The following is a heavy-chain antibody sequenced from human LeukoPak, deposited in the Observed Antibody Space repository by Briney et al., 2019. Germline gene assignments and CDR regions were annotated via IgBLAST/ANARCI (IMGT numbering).Heavy chain of an antibody. CDR2: ISSSSITI. CDR3: ARDRGGSYSAIDY. J-gene: IGHJ4*02. V-gene: IGHV3-48*04. D-gene: IGHD2-15*01. Sequence: GGSLRLSCAASGFTFSSYSLNWVRQAPGKGLEWVSFISSSSITIYYADSVKGRFTIPRDNAEKSLYLQMNSLRAEDTAVYYCARDRGGSYSAIDYWGQGTLVTVSS. CDR1: GFTFSSYS.